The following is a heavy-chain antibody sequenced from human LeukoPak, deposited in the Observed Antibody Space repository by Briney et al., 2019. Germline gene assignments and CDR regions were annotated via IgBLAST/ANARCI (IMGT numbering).Heavy chain of an antibody. J-gene: IGHJ4*02. Sequence: ASVKVSCKTSGYIFTSYGISWVRQAPGQGLEWMGWISGYNGNTNYPQKFQGRVTMTTDTSTSTAYMELRSLRSDDTAVYYCARDLVSYSSGYWGQGTLVTVSS. CDR3: ARDLVSYSSGY. CDR2: ISGYNGNT. CDR1: GYIFTSYG. V-gene: IGHV1-18*01. D-gene: IGHD2-15*01.